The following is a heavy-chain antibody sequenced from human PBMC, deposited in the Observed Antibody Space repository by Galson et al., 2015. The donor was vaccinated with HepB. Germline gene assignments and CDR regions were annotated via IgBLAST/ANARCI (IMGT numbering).Heavy chain of an antibody. Sequence: SLRLSCAASGFTFSSYAMHWVRQAPGKGLEWVAVISYDGSNKYYADSVKGRFTISRDNSKNTLYLQMNSLRAEDTAVYYCARAQWLAYYYYGMDVWGQGTTVTVSS. CDR1: GFTFSSYA. V-gene: IGHV3-30-3*01. CDR3: ARAQWLAYYYYGMDV. CDR2: ISYDGSNK. D-gene: IGHD6-19*01. J-gene: IGHJ6*02.